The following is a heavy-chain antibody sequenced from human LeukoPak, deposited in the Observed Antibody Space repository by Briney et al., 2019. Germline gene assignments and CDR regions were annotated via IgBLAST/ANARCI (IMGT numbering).Heavy chain of an antibody. CDR2: IDYSGSS. D-gene: IGHD3-22*01. V-gene: IGHV4-59*02. J-gene: IGHJ3*02. Sequence: SETLSLTCTVSGGSVSGYFWNWIRRPPGKGLEWIGYIDYSGSSNYNPSLQSRVSISVDTSKNQFSLKLSSVTAADTAVYYCARDKDYFDSGGAFDIWGQGTMVTVSS. CDR1: GGSVSGYF. CDR3: ARDKDYFDSGGAFDI.